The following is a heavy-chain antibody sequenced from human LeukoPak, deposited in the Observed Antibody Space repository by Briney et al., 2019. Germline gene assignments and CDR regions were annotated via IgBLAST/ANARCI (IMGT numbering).Heavy chain of an antibody. Sequence: KPGASVKVSCKASGYTFASYGISWVRQAPGQGLEWMGWISAYNGDTNYAQKLHGRVTMTTDTSTSTAYMELRSLRSDDTAVYYCARDGAYYDSSGSYYADGDDYWGQGTLVSVSS. V-gene: IGHV1-18*01. CDR2: ISAYNGDT. D-gene: IGHD3-22*01. CDR3: ARDGAYYDSSGSYYADGDDY. J-gene: IGHJ4*02. CDR1: GYTFASYG.